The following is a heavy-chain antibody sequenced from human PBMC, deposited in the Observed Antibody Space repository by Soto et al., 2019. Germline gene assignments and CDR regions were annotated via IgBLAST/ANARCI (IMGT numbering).Heavy chain of an antibody. CDR3: AREIVGAPGLDY. D-gene: IGHD1-26*01. J-gene: IGHJ4*02. Sequence: PSETLSLTCAVYGGSFSGYYWSWIRQPPGKGLEWIGEINHSGSTNYNPSPKSRVTISVDTSKNQFSLKLSSVTAADTAVYYCAREIVGAPGLDYWGQGTLVTVSS. V-gene: IGHV4-34*01. CDR1: GGSFSGYY. CDR2: INHSGST.